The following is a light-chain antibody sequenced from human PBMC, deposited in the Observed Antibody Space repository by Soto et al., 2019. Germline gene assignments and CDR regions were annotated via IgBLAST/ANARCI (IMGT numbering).Light chain of an antibody. CDR3: QQRSTWPRT. Sequence: EIVLTQSPATLSLSPGERATLSCRASQSLTSSLVWYQQKPGQAPRLVIYDASTRATGIPYRFSGSGSGTEFTISIIRLEPEDSAVYYCQQRSTWPRTFGGGTKVEIK. CDR1: QSLTSS. CDR2: DAS. J-gene: IGKJ4*01. V-gene: IGKV3-11*01.